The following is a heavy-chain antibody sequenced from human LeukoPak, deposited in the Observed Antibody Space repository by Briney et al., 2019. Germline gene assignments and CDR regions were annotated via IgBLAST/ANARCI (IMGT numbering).Heavy chain of an antibody. D-gene: IGHD3-22*01. CDR3: ARHQDSSGYPHWFDP. V-gene: IGHV4-59*08. CDR1: GGSISSYY. J-gene: IGHJ5*02. Sequence: PSETLSLTCTVSGGSISSYYWSWIRQPPGKGLEWIGYIYYSGSTNYNPSLKSRVTISVDTSKNQFSLKLSSVTAADTAVYYCARHQDSSGYPHWFDPWGQGTLVTVSS. CDR2: IYYSGST.